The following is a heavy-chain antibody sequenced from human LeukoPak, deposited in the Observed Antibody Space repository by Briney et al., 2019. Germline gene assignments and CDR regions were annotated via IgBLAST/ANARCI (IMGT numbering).Heavy chain of an antibody. CDR1: GLNFDEYA. CDR3: TKDRYCTTPSCPLDY. J-gene: IGHJ4*02. D-gene: IGHD2-2*01. Sequence: PGGSLRLSCAASGLNFDEYAMHWVRQAPGKGLEWVSLISGDGSRTYYADSVKGPFTISRDNSKNSLYLQMNSLRPEDTALYYCTKDRYCTTPSCPLDYWGQGTLVTVSS. CDR2: ISGDGSRT. V-gene: IGHV3-43*02.